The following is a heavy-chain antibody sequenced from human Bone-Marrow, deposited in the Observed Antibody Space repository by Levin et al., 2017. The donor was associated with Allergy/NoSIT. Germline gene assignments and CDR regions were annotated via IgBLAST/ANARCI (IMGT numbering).Heavy chain of an antibody. D-gene: IGHD2-2*01. Sequence: KISCKASGFTFTNSAVQWVRQARGERLEWIGWIVVGSGIAQFAQKFQERVTITRDLSTSTAHMELSSLRSEDTAVYYCAADVFYPDLMYQFDYWGQGTLVTVSS. CDR3: AADVFYPDLMYQFDY. CDR2: IVVGSGIA. CDR1: GFTFTNSA. V-gene: IGHV1-58*01. J-gene: IGHJ4*02.